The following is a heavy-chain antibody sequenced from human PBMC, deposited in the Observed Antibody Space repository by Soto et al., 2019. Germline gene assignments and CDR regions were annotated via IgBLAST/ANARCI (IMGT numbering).Heavy chain of an antibody. V-gene: IGHV1-69*08. CDR3: AKDPSGYDLPAY. CDR2: IIPILGIA. CDR1: GGTFSSYT. J-gene: IGHJ4*02. D-gene: IGHD5-12*01. Sequence: QVQLVQSGAEVKKPGSSVKVSCKASGGTFSSYTISWVRQAPGQGLEWMGRIIPILGIANYSQKFQGRVTITADKCTSTAYMELSTLRSEDTAVYYCAKDPSGYDLPAYWGQGTLATVSS.